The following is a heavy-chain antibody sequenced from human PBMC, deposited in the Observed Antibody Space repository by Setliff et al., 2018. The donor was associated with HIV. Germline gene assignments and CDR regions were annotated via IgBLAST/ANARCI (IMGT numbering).Heavy chain of an antibody. CDR3: ARHSITRVVGVPERDDAFDI. CDR1: GGSFSGYY. Sequence: PSETLSLTCAVYGGSFSGYYWSWIRQPPGKGLEWIGEINHSGSTNYNPSLKSRVTISVDTSKNQFSLKLSSVTAADTAVYYCARHSITRVVGVPERDDAFDIWGQGTMVTVSS. CDR2: INHSGST. J-gene: IGHJ3*02. V-gene: IGHV4-34*01. D-gene: IGHD3-3*01.